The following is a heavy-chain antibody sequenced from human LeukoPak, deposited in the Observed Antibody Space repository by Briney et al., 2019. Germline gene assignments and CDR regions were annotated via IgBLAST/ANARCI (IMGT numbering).Heavy chain of an antibody. CDR2: IYTSGST. J-gene: IGHJ4*02. D-gene: IGHD6-13*01. CDR3: ARLRSSSNPSTPLEYYFDC. CDR1: GGSISSYY. Sequence: SETLSLTCTVSGGSISSYYWSWIRQPAGKGLEWIGRIYTSGSTNYNPSLKSRVTMSVDTSKNQFSLKLSSVTAADTAVYYCARLRSSSNPSTPLEYYFDCWGQGTLVTVSS. V-gene: IGHV4-4*07.